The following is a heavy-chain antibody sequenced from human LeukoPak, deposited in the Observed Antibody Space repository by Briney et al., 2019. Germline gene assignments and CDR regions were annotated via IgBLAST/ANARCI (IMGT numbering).Heavy chain of an antibody. CDR3: ARAERPIIAVGNDAFDI. V-gene: IGHV1-18*01. CDR2: ISTYDDNI. Sequence: ASVKVSCKASGYTFTTYGLSWVRQAPGQGLEWLGWISTYDDNIKYAQSLQGRLTLTIDTSTSTAYMELRSLTSDDTAVYYCARAERPIIAVGNDAFDIWGQGTMVTVSS. CDR1: GYTFTTYG. J-gene: IGHJ3*02. D-gene: IGHD6-19*01.